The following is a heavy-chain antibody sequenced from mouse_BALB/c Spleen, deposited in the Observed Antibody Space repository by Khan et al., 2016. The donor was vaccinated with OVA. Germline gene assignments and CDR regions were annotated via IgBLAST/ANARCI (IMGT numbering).Heavy chain of an antibody. CDR1: GFSLTTYG. V-gene: IGHV2-2*02. D-gene: IGHD2-4*01. CDR2: IWSGGST. CDR3: ARNYDYDEGLAY. Sequence: QVQLKQSGPGLVQPSQSLSITCTVSGFSLTTYGVHWVRQSPGKGLEWLGVIWSGGSTDYNAPFISRLSISKDSSKGQVFFKMNSLQVNDTAIYSCARNYDYDEGLAYWGQGTLVTVSA. J-gene: IGHJ3*01.